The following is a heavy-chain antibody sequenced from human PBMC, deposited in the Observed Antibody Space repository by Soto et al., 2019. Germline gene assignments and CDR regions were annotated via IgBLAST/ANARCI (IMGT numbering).Heavy chain of an antibody. D-gene: IGHD3-9*01. CDR3: TTEGILRYFDWLSLFDS. CDR2: IKSKTDGGTT. V-gene: IGHV3-15*01. CDR1: GFTFSNAW. Sequence: GGSLRLSCAASGFTFSNAWMSWVRQAPGKGLEWVGRIKSKTDGGTTDYAAPVTGRFTISRDDSKNTLYLQMNSLKTEDTAVYYCTTEGILRYFDWLSLFDSWGQGTLVTVSS. J-gene: IGHJ4*02.